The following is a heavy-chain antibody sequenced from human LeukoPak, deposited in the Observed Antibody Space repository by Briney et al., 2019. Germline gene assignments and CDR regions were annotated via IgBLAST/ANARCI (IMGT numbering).Heavy chain of an antibody. D-gene: IGHD3-22*01. CDR2: INHSGST. CDR3: ARDIGYYYDSSGYYGRIFDY. J-gene: IGHJ4*02. CDR1: GGSFSGYY. Sequence: SETLSLTCAVHGGSFSGYYWSWIRQPPGKGLEWIGEINHSGSTNYNPSLKSRVTISVDTSKNQFYLKLSSVTAADTAVYYCARDIGYYYDSSGYYGRIFDYWGQGTLVTVSS. V-gene: IGHV4-34*01.